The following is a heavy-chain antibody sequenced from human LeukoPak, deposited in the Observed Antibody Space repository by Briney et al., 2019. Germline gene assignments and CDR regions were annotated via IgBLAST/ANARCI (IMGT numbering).Heavy chain of an antibody. J-gene: IGHJ4*02. CDR2: IKQDGSEK. CDR3: ASTATFDY. D-gene: IGHD1-26*01. V-gene: IGHV3-7*03. CDR1: GFRFSNYA. Sequence: GGSLRLSCAASGFRFSNYAMSWVRQAPGKGLEWVANIKQDGSEKYYVDSVKGRFTISRDNAKNSLYLQMNSLRAEDTAVYYCASTATFDYWGQGTLVTVSS.